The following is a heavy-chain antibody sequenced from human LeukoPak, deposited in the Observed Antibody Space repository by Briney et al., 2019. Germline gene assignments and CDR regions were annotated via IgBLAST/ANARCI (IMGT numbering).Heavy chain of an antibody. CDR1: GGSISSGDYY. V-gene: IGHV4-30-4*08. D-gene: IGHD1-26*01. CDR2: IYYSGST. J-gene: IGHJ4*02. CDR3: AREEVGATKD. Sequence: SETLSLTCTVSGGSISSGDYYWSWIRQPPGTGLEWIGYIYYSGSTYYNPSLKSRVTISVDTSKNQFSLKLSSVTAADTAVYYCAREEVGATKDWGQGTLVTVSS.